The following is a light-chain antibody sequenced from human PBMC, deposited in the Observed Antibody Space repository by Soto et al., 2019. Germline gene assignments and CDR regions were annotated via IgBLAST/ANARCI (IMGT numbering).Light chain of an antibody. CDR1: QSISSW. CDR3: QQYNSYWT. CDR2: DAS. V-gene: IGKV1-5*01. J-gene: IGKJ1*01. Sequence: EIQMNQSPSTLYASAGDSIKVTSRASQSISSWLAWYQQKPGKAPKLLIYDASSLESGVPSRFSGSGSGTESTLTISSLKPDDFATYYCQQYNSYWTFGQGTKVDI.